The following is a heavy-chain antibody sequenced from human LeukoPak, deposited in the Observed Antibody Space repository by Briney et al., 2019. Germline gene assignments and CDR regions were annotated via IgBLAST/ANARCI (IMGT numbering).Heavy chain of an antibody. CDR2: INCSGCST. Sequence: GGSLRLSFAASGLTFSSYPMSWVRQAPGKGLDWVSAINCSGCSTYYADSVKGRSTISRDNAKNSLYLHMNSLRPDDTAVYYCARGRGITILRGVAISDGFDIWGQGTKVTVS. CDR1: GLTFSSYP. CDR3: ARGRGITILRGVAISDGFDI. D-gene: IGHD3-10*01. V-gene: IGHV3-23*01. J-gene: IGHJ3*02.